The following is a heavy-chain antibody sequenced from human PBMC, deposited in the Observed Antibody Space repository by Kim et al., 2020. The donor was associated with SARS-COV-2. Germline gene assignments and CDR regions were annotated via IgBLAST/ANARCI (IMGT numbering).Heavy chain of an antibody. J-gene: IGHJ6*02. CDR2: LSSDGSKR. V-gene: IGHV3-30*18. D-gene: IGHD1-26*01. CDR1: GFTFRSYD. CDR3: AKELHPIGFHGMYV. Sequence: GGSLRLSCEASGFTFRSYDIHWVRQAPGKGLEWVAILSSDGSKRYSVDSVKGRFTISRDNSKNTVFMHMSSLRPEDTAVYYCAKELHPIGFHGMYVWGQRSSVTLPS.